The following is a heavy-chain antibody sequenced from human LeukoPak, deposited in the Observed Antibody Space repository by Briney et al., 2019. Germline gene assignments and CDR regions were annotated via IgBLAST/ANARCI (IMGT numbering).Heavy chain of an antibody. D-gene: IGHD1-26*01. J-gene: IGHJ4*02. CDR3: ARDRGSYPFDY. CDR1: GGSFSRGGYY. CDR2: IYHSGST. V-gene: IGHV4-30-2*01. Sequence: SETLSLTGTVSGGSFSRGGYYGSWIRQPPGKALEWIGYIYHSGSTYYNPSLKSRVTISVDRSKNQFSLKLSSVTAADTAVYYCARDRGSYPFDYWGQGTLVTVSS.